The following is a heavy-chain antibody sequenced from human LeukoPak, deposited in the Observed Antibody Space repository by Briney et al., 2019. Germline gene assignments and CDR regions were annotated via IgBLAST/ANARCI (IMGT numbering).Heavy chain of an antibody. J-gene: IGHJ5*02. CDR2: IVVGSGNT. CDR1: GFTFTSSA. CDR3: AAAGCGGGCYDNWFDP. D-gene: IGHD2-21*02. V-gene: IGHV1-58*01. Sequence: SVKVSCKASGFTFTSSAVQWVRQARGQRLEWIGWIVVGSGNTNYAQRFQERVTITRDMSTSTAYMELSSLRSEDTAVYYCAAAGCGGGCYDNWFDPWGQGTLVTVSS.